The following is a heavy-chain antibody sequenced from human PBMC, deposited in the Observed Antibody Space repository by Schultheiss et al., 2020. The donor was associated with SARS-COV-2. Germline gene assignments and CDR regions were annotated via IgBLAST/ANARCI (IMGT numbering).Heavy chain of an antibody. CDR1: GGSISSSNW. CDR3: ARDRAITMTYFDF. V-gene: IGHV4-4*02. J-gene: IGHJ4*02. CDR2: IYHSGST. D-gene: IGHD3-22*01. Sequence: SETLSLTCAVSGGSISSSNWWSWVRQPPGKGLEWIGEIYHSGSTNYNPSLKSRVTIAVDTSKNQFSLKLNSVTAADTAVYYCARDRAITMTYFDFWGRGALVTVSS.